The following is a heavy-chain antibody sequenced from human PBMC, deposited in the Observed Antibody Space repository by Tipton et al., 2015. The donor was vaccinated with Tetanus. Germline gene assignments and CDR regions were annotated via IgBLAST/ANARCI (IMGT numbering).Heavy chain of an antibody. Sequence: GLVKPSDTLSLTCTVSGGSISSYYWTWIRQPPGRGLEWIGYVHYSGSTNYSPSLRSRVTLSVDTSKNQFSLKLSSVTAADTAVYYCARIGWLQQTKPAFDIWGQGTVVTVSS. J-gene: IGHJ3*02. D-gene: IGHD6-19*01. CDR2: VHYSGST. CDR3: ARIGWLQQTKPAFDI. V-gene: IGHV4-59*01. CDR1: GGSISSYY.